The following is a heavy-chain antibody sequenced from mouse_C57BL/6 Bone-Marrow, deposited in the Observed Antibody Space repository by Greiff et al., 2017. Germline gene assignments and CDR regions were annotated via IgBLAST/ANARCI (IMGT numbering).Heavy chain of an antibody. Sequence: QVQLQQPGAELVKPGASVKLSCKASGYTFTSYWMHWVKQRPGQGLEWIGMIHPNSGSTNYNEKFKSKATLTVDKSSSTAYMQLSSLTSEDAAVDYCARSRRGIEPFAYWGQGTLVTVSA. J-gene: IGHJ3*01. CDR2: IHPNSGST. CDR3: ARSRRGIEPFAY. CDR1: GYTFTSYW. V-gene: IGHV1-64*01.